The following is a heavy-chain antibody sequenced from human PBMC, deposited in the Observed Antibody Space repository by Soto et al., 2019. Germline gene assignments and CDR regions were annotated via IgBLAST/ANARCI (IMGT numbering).Heavy chain of an antibody. D-gene: IGHD3-3*01. CDR2: ISGSGGST. Sequence: EVQLLESGGGLVQPGGSLRLSCAASGFTFSSYAMSWVRQAPGKGLEWVSAISGSGGSTYYADSVKGRFTISRDNSKNTLYLQMNSLRAADTAVYYYAKDSEVWSGYYFVYCGQGTLVTVSS. CDR1: GFTFSSYA. V-gene: IGHV3-23*01. J-gene: IGHJ4*02. CDR3: AKDSEVWSGYYFVY.